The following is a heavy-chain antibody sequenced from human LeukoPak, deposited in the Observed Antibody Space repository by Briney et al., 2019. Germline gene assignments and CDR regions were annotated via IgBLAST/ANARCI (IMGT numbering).Heavy chain of an antibody. CDR1: GFTFSSYG. D-gene: IGHD2-2*01. CDR3: AKESVPAALYYYYGMDV. Sequence: GGSLRLSCAASGFTFSSYGMHWVRQAPGKGLEWVAVISYDGSNKYYADSVKGRFTISRDNSKNTLHLQMNSLRAEDTAVYYCAKESVPAALYYYYGMDVWGQGTTVTVSS. J-gene: IGHJ6*02. CDR2: ISYDGSNK. V-gene: IGHV3-30*18.